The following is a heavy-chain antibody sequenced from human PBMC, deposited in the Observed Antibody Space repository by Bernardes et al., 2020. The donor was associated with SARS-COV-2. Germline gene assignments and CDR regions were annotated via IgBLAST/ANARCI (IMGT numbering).Heavy chain of an antibody. J-gene: IGHJ3*02. CDR1: GGSISSYY. D-gene: IGHD6-19*01. CDR3: AKVAGTGSAFDI. V-gene: IGHV4-4*07. Sequence: SETLSLTFTVSGGSISSYYWTWIRQPAWKGLEWIGRIYTSGGTNYNPSLKSRVTMSVDTSKNQFSLKLSSVTAADTAVYYCAKVAGTGSAFDIWGQGTMVTVSS. CDR2: IYTSGGT.